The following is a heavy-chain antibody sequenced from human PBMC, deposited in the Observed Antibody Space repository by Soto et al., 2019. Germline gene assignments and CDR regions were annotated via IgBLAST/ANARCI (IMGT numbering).Heavy chain of an antibody. CDR1: GFTFSTYW. CDR2: IKQDGSEK. CDR3: AGALWANLWDY. V-gene: IGHV3-7*04. J-gene: IGHJ4*02. D-gene: IGHD2-21*01. Sequence: EVQLVESGGGLVQPGGSLRLSCAASGFTFSTYWMTWVRQAPGKGLEWVANIKQDGSEKYYVDSVKGRFTISRDNAKNSLYLQMNSLRAEDTGVYYCAGALWANLWDYWGQGTLVTVSP.